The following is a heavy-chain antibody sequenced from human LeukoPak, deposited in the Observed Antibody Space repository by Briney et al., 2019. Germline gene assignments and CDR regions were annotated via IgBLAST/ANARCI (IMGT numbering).Heavy chain of an antibody. CDR3: ARDLYSSSWSTLLSYYYYYYMDV. V-gene: IGHV4-4*07. Sequence: PSETLSLTCTVSGGSISSYYWSWIRQPAGKGLEWIGRIYTSGSTNYNPSLKSRVTMSVDASKNQFSLKLSSVTAADTAVYYCARDLYSSSWSTLLSYYYYYYMDVWGKGTTVTVSS. CDR1: GGSISSYY. CDR2: IYTSGST. D-gene: IGHD6-13*01. J-gene: IGHJ6*03.